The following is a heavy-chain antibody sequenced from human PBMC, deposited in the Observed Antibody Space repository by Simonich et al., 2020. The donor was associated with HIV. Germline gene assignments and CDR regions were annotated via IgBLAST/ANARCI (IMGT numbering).Heavy chain of an antibody. V-gene: IGHV4-34*01. D-gene: IGHD4-4*01. CDR1: GGSFSGYY. J-gene: IGHJ3*02. CDR3: ATTINYEDAFDI. CDR2: INHSGST. Sequence: QVQLQQWGAGLLKPSETLSLTCAVYGGSFSGYYWRQIRQPPGKGLEWIGEINHSGSTNYNPSLKSRVTISVDTSKNQFSLKLSSVTAADTAVYYCATTINYEDAFDIWGQGTMVTVSS.